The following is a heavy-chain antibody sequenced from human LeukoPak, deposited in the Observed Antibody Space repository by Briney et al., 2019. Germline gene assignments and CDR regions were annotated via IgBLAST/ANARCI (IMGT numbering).Heavy chain of an antibody. Sequence: GESLKISCKRSGYSSISKWIGWLRQMPGKGLEWMGIIYPGDSDTRYSPSFQGQVTISADKSISTAYLQWSSLKASDTAMYYCARHGYGGNCEDDAFDIWGQGTMVTVSS. D-gene: IGHD4-23*01. CDR1: GYSSISKW. J-gene: IGHJ3*02. CDR3: ARHGYGGNCEDDAFDI. V-gene: IGHV5-51*01. CDR2: IYPGDSDT.